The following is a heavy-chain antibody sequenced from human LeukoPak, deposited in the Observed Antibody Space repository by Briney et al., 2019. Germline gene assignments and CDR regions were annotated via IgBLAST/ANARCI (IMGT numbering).Heavy chain of an antibody. CDR2: IYSGGST. J-gene: IGHJ4*02. Sequence: GGSLRLSCAASGFTVSSYYMNWVRQAPGKGLEWVSVIYSGGSTYYADSVEGRFTISRDNSKNTLYLQMNSLRAEDTAVYYCARAQSIAAAGLLVDWGQGTLVTVSS. D-gene: IGHD6-13*01. CDR3: ARAQSIAAAGLLVD. CDR1: GFTVSSYY. V-gene: IGHV3-66*01.